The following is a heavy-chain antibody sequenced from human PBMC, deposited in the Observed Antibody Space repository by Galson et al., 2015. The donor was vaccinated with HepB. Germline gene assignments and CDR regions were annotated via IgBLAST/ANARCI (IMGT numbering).Heavy chain of an antibody. CDR3: ARDSGSYAVGYYYMDV. V-gene: IGHV1-69*13. CDR2: IIPIFGTA. CDR1: GGTFSSYA. J-gene: IGHJ6*03. Sequence: SVKVSCKASGGTFSSYAISWVRQAPGQGLEWMGGIIPIFGTANYAQKFQGRVTITADESTSTAYMELSSLRSEDTAVYYCARDSGSYAVGYYYMDVWGKGTTVTVPS. D-gene: IGHD1-26*01.